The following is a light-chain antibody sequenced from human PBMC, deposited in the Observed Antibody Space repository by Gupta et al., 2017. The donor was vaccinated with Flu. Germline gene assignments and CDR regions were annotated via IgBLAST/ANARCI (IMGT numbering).Light chain of an antibody. CDR3: RQWTSWPST. V-gene: IGKV2-30*01. CDR2: KGS. CDR1: QSRRYSDENKY. J-gene: IGKJ2*01. Sequence: VTLGKPASISFRTSQSRRYSDENKYMDWFQQRRGQSPSRLVYKGSIRDSGLPDRISGRGSGTDFTLIISIGAAEDVGVYYCRQWTSWPSTFGQGTKLEIK.